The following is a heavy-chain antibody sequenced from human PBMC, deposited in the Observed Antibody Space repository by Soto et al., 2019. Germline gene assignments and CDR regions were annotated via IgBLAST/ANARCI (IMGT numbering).Heavy chain of an antibody. Sequence: GGSLRLSCAASGFTFSSYAMSWVRQAPGKGLEWVSAISGGGGSTYYADSVKGRFTISRDNSKNTLYLQMNSLRAEDTAVYYCAKVRRPSSGWYVGHETDYWGQGTLVTVSS. CDR1: GFTFSSYA. CDR3: AKVRRPSSGWYVGHETDY. D-gene: IGHD6-19*01. CDR2: ISGGGGST. V-gene: IGHV3-23*01. J-gene: IGHJ4*02.